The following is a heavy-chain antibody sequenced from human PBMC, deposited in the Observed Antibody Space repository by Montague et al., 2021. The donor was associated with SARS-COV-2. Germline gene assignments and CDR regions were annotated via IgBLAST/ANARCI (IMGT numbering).Heavy chain of an antibody. D-gene: IGHD6-19*01. J-gene: IGHJ3*02. CDR3: ARGSGWMGNAFDI. CDR1: GGSISSYY. CDR2: IYYSGST. Sequence: SDTLSLTCTVSGGSISSYYWSWIRQPPGKGLEWIGYIYYSGSTNXNPSLKSRVTISVDTSKNRFSLKLSSVTAADTAVYYCARGSGWMGNAFDIWGQGTMVTVSS. V-gene: IGHV4-59*07.